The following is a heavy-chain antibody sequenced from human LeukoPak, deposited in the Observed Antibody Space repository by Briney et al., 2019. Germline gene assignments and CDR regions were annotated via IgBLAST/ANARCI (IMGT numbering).Heavy chain of an antibody. CDR2: IYSGGST. J-gene: IGHJ4*02. V-gene: IGHV3-53*01. CDR3: AKSSSWYYYFDY. D-gene: IGHD6-13*01. Sequence: GGSLRLSCAASGFTVSSNYINWVRQAPGKGLEWVSVIYSGGSTYYADSVKGRFTISRDNSKNTLYLQMNSLRAEDTAVYYCAKSSSWYYYFDYWGQGTLVTVSS. CDR1: GFTVSSNY.